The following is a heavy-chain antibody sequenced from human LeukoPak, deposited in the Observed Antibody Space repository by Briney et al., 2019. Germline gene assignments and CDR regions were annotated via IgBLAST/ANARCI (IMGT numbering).Heavy chain of an antibody. CDR3: ARAPVSDTAMVFDY. Sequence: SETLSLTCTVSGGSISSYYWSWIRQPPGKGLEWIGYIYHSGSTYYNPSLKSRVTISVDRSKNQFSLKLSSVTAADTAVYYCARAPVSDTAMVFDYWGQGTLVTVSS. V-gene: IGHV4-59*12. CDR2: IYHSGST. J-gene: IGHJ4*02. CDR1: GGSISSYY. D-gene: IGHD5-18*01.